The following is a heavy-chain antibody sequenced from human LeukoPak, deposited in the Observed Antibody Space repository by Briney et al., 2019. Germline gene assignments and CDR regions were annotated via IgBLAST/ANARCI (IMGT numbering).Heavy chain of an antibody. J-gene: IGHJ3*02. CDR3: ARCYPYYYGSGTPSAFDI. V-gene: IGHV5-51*01. Sequence: GESLKISCKGSGYSFSSYWIGWVRQMPGKGLEWMGIIFPRESDTKYSPSFQGQVTISADKSINTAYLQWSSLEASDSATYYCARCYPYYYGSGTPSAFDIWGQGTMVTVSS. CDR1: GYSFSSYW. D-gene: IGHD3-10*01. CDR2: IFPRESDT.